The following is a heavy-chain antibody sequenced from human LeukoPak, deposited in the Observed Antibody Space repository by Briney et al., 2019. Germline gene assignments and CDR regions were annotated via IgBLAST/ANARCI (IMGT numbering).Heavy chain of an antibody. CDR2: IYYSGNT. CDR3: ARGSTRPDY. V-gene: IGHV4-59*01. Sequence: SETLSLTCTVSGGSISSSFWSWVRQPPGMRLEWIGYIYYSGNTNYNPSLKSRVTMSVDTSRNQFSLRLSSVTAADTAVYYCARGSTRPDYWGQGTLVTVSS. D-gene: IGHD2-2*01. CDR1: GGSISSSF. J-gene: IGHJ4*02.